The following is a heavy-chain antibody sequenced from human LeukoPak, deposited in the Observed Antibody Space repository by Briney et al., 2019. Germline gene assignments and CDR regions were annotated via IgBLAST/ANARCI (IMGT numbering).Heavy chain of an antibody. CDR2: IKQDGSER. CDR3: ARALVEVPGGDY. CDR1: GFTFRSYW. J-gene: IGHJ4*02. Sequence: PGGSLRLSCAGSGFTFRSYWMNWVRQAPGKGLEWVANIKQDGSERYYVDSVKGRFTISRDNAENSVSLQMNSLRAEDTAVYFCARALVEVPGGDYWGQGTLVTVSS. V-gene: IGHV3-7*01. D-gene: IGHD1-26*01.